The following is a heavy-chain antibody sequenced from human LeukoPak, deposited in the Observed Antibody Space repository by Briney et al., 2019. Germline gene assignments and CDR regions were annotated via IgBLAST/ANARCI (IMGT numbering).Heavy chain of an antibody. CDR2: IHYSGNT. D-gene: IGHD2-21*02. CDR3: ARTFDVGDWNWFDP. CDR1: GDSISSGTFY. J-gene: IGHJ5*02. Sequence: SETLSLTCTVSGDSISSGTFYWGWVRQPPGKGLEWIGSIHYSGNTYYNPSLKSPVTISVDTSKNQFSLKLSSVTAADTAVYYCARTFDVGDWNWFDPWGQGTLVTVSS. V-gene: IGHV4-39*07.